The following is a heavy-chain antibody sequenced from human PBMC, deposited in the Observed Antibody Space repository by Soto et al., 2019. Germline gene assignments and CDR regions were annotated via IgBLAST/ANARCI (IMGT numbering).Heavy chain of an antibody. CDR2: MNPNSGNT. V-gene: IGHV1-8*01. Sequence: ASVKVSCKASGYTFTSYDINWVRQATGQGLEWMGWMNPNSGNTGYAQKFQGRVTMTRNTSISTAYMELSSLRSEDTAVYYCARAKVESYYYYYGMDVWGQGTTVTVSS. J-gene: IGHJ6*02. CDR3: ARAKVESYYYYYGMDV. CDR1: GYTFTSYD.